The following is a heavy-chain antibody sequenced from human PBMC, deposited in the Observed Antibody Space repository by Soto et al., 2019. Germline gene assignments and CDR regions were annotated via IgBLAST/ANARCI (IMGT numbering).Heavy chain of an antibody. D-gene: IGHD4-17*01. J-gene: IGHJ2*01. Sequence: PGRSLRLSCEASGFTFRNYAMSWVRQAPGKGLNWVSGISATGGSTYYADSVKGRGTISRDNSRNTLYMQMNSLRAEDTAIYYCEKDGGQPGTTDWSFDLWGRGNLVTVSA. CDR1: GFTFRNYA. V-gene: IGHV3-23*01. CDR3: EKDGGQPGTTDWSFDL. CDR2: ISATGGST.